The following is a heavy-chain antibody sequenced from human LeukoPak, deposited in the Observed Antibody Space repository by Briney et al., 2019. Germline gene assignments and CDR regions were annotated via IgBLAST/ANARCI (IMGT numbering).Heavy chain of an antibody. CDR1: GFTFSSYA. J-gene: IGHJ3*02. Sequence: GSLRLSCAASGFTFSSYAMSWVRQAPGKGLEWVSYISSSSSTIYYADSVKGRFTISRDNAKNSLYLQMNSLRAEDTAMYYCARTYQLLYDDAFDIWGQGTMVTVSS. V-gene: IGHV3-48*01. D-gene: IGHD2-2*02. CDR3: ARTYQLLYDDAFDI. CDR2: ISSSSSTI.